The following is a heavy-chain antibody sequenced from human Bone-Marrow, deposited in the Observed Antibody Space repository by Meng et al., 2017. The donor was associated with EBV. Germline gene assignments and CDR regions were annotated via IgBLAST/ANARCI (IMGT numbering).Heavy chain of an antibody. CDR3: ASQKGYYYGSGSYSPIDS. CDR1: GGSIRSSSLY. Sequence: QPHGWGPGLVTPSETLAFPCTVSGGSIRSSSLYWGWIRQPPGKGLEWIGSIFYSGNTYYNPSLESRISISVDTSKNQFSLNLSSVTAADTAVYYCASQKGYYYGSGSYSPIDSWGQGSLVTVSS. CDR2: IFYSGNT. V-gene: IGHV4-39*01. D-gene: IGHD3-10*01. J-gene: IGHJ4*02.